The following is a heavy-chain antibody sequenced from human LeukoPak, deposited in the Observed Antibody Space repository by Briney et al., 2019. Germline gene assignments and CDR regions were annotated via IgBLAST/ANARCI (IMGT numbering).Heavy chain of an antibody. CDR2: IYSGGTT. CDR1: GFTVSNNY. Sequence: PGGSLRLSCTASGFTVSNNYMNWVRQAPGKGLEWVALIYSGGTTNYADSVKGRFTISRDNSKNTLYLQMTNVRAEDTAVYYCARGSQSRFVARIYYYYYMHVWGKGSTVTVSS. J-gene: IGHJ6*03. CDR3: ARGSQSRFVARIYYYYYMHV. D-gene: IGHD5-24*01. V-gene: IGHV3-53*01.